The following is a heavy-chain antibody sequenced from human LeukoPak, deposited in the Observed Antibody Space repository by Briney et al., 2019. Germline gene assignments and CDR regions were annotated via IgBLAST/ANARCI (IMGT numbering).Heavy chain of an antibody. D-gene: IGHD2-2*01. V-gene: IGHV5-51*01. CDR3: ARHRTRYCSSTSCYPNWFDP. CDR1: GYSFTSYW. J-gene: IGHJ5*02. Sequence: GESLKISCKGSGYSFTSYWIGWVRQMPGKGLEWMGIIYPGDSDTRYSPSFQGQVTISADKSISTAYLQWSSLKASDTAMYYCARHRTRYCSSTSCYPNWFDPWGQGTLVTVSS. CDR2: IYPGDSDT.